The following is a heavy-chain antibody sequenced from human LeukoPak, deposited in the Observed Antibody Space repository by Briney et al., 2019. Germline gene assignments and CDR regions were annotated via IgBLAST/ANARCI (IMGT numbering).Heavy chain of an antibody. J-gene: IGHJ4*02. Sequence: GGSLRLSCAGSGFTFSSHWIGWVRQAPGKGLEWVAHINQDGSQKYYVDSVEGRFAISRDNAKNSLYLQMNSLRVEDTAVYYCVRGLGTGSYWGQGTLVTVSP. D-gene: IGHD3-9*01. CDR1: GFTFSSHW. V-gene: IGHV3-7*03. CDR2: INQDGSQK. CDR3: VRGLGTGSY.